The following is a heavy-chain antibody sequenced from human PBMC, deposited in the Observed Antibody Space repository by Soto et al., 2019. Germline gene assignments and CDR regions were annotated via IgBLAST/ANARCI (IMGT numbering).Heavy chain of an antibody. V-gene: IGHV5-51*01. Sequence: GESLKISCKGSGYSFTSYWIGWVRQMPGKGLECMGIIYSADSDTRYGPSFQGKVTISVDKSISTAYLQWSSLKASDTAMYYCAKYSGSYHSNFDYWGQGTLVTVSS. D-gene: IGHD1-26*01. J-gene: IGHJ4*02. CDR3: AKYSGSYHSNFDY. CDR2: IYSADSDT. CDR1: GYSFTSYW.